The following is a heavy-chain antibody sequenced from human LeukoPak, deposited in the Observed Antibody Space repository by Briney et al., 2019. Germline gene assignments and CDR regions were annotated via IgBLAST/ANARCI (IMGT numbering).Heavy chain of an antibody. CDR2: IKQDGSEK. CDR1: GFTFSDSW. J-gene: IGHJ4*02. Sequence: PGGSLRLPCAASGFTFSDSWMDWVRQAPGKGLEWVANIKQDGSEKYYVDSVKGRFTISRDNAKNSLYLQMNSLRAEDTAVYYCSRSLNYWGQGTLVTVSS. CDR3: SRSLNY. V-gene: IGHV3-7*01.